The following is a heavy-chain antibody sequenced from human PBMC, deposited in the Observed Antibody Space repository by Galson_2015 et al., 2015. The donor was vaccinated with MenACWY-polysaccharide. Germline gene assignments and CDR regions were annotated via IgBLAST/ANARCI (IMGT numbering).Heavy chain of an antibody. V-gene: IGHV3-33*08. D-gene: IGHD3-16*02. J-gene: IGHJ3*02. CDR1: GFSFGDYA. CDR3: AREGSRIVFHAFDT. Sequence: SLRLSCAASGFSFGDYAMAWVRQAPGKGLEWVAVIQYDGSNKVYADSVKGRFTISRDNSKNTLYLEMNSLRAEDTAVYYCAREGSRIVFHAFDTWGQGTMVSVSS. CDR2: IQYDGSNK.